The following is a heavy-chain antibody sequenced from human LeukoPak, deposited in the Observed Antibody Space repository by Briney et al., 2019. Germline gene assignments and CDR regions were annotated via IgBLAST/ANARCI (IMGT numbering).Heavy chain of an antibody. V-gene: IGHV3-21*01. Sequence: GGSLRLSCAASGFTFSSYSMNWVRQAPGKGLEWVSSISSSSSYIYYADSVKGRFTISRDNAKNSLYLQMNSLRAEDTAVYYCARDHPQPSTIFGVVIPSDFDYWGQGTLVTVSS. CDR1: GFTFSSYS. CDR2: ISSSSSYI. D-gene: IGHD3-3*01. J-gene: IGHJ4*02. CDR3: ARDHPQPSTIFGVVIPSDFDY.